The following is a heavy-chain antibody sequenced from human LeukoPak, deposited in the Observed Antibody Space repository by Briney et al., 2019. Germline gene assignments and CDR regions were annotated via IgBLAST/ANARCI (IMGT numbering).Heavy chain of an antibody. CDR3: AKPTPRDYYDSSGYYSDDY. CDR2: ISGSGGST. Sequence: GGSLRLSCAASGFTFSSYAMSWVRQAPGKGLEWVSAISGSGGSTYYADFVKGRFTISRDNSKNTLYLQMNSLRAEDTAVYYCAKPTPRDYYDSSGYYSDDYWGQGTLVTVSS. V-gene: IGHV3-23*01. D-gene: IGHD3-22*01. J-gene: IGHJ4*02. CDR1: GFTFSSYA.